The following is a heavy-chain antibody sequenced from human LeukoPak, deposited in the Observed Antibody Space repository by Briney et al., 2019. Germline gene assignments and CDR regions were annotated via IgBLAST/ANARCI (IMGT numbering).Heavy chain of an antibody. CDR3: ARAGYCSSTSCYEHFDY. Sequence: GASVKVSCKASGYSFTSYGISWVRQAPGQGLEWMGWISAYNGNTDYAQKLQGRVTMTTDTSTSTAYMELRSLRCDDTAVYYCARAGYCSSTSCYEHFDYWGQGTLVTVSS. CDR1: GYSFTSYG. CDR2: ISAYNGNT. D-gene: IGHD2-2*01. V-gene: IGHV1-18*01. J-gene: IGHJ4*02.